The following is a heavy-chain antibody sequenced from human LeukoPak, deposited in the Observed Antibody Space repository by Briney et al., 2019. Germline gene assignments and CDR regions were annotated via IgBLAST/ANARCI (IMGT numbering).Heavy chain of an antibody. CDR1: GGSIRSNY. V-gene: IGHV4-59*01. J-gene: IGHJ6*02. Sequence: SETLSLTCNVSGGSIRSNYWSWIRQPPGKGLEWIGYIHYSGSTNYNPSLKSRVTISVDTSKNQFSLKLSSVTAADTAVYYCARIYDYGCMDVWGQGTTVTVSS. CDR3: ARIYDYGCMDV. D-gene: IGHD4-17*01. CDR2: IHYSGST.